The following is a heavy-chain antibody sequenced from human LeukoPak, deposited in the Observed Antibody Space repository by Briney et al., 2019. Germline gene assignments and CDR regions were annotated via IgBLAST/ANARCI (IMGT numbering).Heavy chain of an antibody. V-gene: IGHV3-64*01. CDR3: ARTQQWLATGGWYWFDT. D-gene: IGHD6-19*01. Sequence: GGSLRLSCAASGFTFSRYGMHWVRQAPGKGLEFVSSIHSNGISTYYGNSVKGRFTVSRDNSKNTVYLQMGSLREEDMAVYYCARTQQWLATGGWYWFDTWGQGTLVTVSS. J-gene: IGHJ5*02. CDR2: IHSNGIST. CDR1: GFTFSRYG.